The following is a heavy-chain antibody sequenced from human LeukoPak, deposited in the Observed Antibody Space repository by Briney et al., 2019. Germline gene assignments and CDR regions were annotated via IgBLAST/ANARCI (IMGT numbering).Heavy chain of an antibody. J-gene: IGHJ4*02. V-gene: IGHV3-21*01. D-gene: IGHD4-17*01. CDR1: GFTFSSYS. Sequence: PGGSLRLSCAASGFTFSSYSMSWARQAPGKGLEWVSSISSSSSYIYYADSVKGRFTISRDNAKNSLYLQMNSLRAEDTAVYYCARAPRYGDYVLFFDYWGQGTLVTVSS. CDR2: ISSSSSYI. CDR3: ARAPRYGDYVLFFDY.